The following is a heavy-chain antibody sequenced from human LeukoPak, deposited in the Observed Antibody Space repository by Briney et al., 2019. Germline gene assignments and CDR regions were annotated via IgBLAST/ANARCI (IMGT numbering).Heavy chain of an antibody. CDR1: GITFNTYT. CDR3: ARGRLSMVRGGDYYYMDV. J-gene: IGHJ6*03. Sequence: GGSLRLSCAASGITFNTYTMNWVRQAPGKGLEWVSSISSSSSYIYYAASVKGRFTISRDNAKNSLYLQMNSLRAEDTAVYYCARGRLSMVRGGDYYYMDVWGKGTTVTVSS. D-gene: IGHD3-10*01. V-gene: IGHV3-21*01. CDR2: ISSSSSYI.